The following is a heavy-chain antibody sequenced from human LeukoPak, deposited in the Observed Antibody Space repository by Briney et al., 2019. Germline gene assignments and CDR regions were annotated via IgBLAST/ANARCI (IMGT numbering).Heavy chain of an antibody. Sequence: PGGSLRLSCAASGFTFNDYYMTWIRQAPGKGLEWVSYISSSGSTTYYADSVKGRFTISRDNAKNSLYLQMNSLRAEDTAVYYCARAGELYCGGDCTFDYWGQGTLVTVSS. CDR1: GFTFNDYY. D-gene: IGHD2-21*02. V-gene: IGHV3-11*04. J-gene: IGHJ4*02. CDR3: ARAGELYCGGDCTFDY. CDR2: ISSSGSTT.